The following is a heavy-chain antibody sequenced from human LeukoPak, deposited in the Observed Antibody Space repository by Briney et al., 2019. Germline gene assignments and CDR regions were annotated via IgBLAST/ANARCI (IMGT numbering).Heavy chain of an antibody. D-gene: IGHD5-12*01. CDR2: ISPSGDAT. CDR3: ARDLDSGYDSPFDY. CDR1: GFIFSSHG. Sequence: GGSLRLSCAASGFIFSSHGMNWVRQAPGEGLEWVSGISPSGDATFYADSVKGRFTISRDNAKNSLYLQMNSLRAEDTALYYCARDLDSGYDSPFDYWGQGTLVTVSS. V-gene: IGHV3-23*01. J-gene: IGHJ4*02.